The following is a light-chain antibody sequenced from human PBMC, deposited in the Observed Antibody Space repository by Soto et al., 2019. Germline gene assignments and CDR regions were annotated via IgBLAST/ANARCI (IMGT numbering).Light chain of an antibody. V-gene: IGLV1-44*01. J-gene: IGLJ2*01. CDR2: SNT. Sequence: QSVLTQPPSASGTPGQRVTISCSGSSSNIGSHTVNWYQQLPGTAPRLLIYSNTRRPSGVPDRFSGSKSGTSASLAISGLQSEYEADYYCAAWDDSLNGVVFGGGTKVTVL. CDR3: AAWDDSLNGVV. CDR1: SSNIGSHT.